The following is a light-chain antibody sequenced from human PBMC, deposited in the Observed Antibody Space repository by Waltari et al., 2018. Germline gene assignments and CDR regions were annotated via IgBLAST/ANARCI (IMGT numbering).Light chain of an antibody. CDR3: QQYDGAVVT. J-gene: IGKJ4*01. CDR1: QSVSTIS. Sequence: IVLTQSPGTLSLSPGERPTLSCRASQSVSTISLAWYQQNAGQAPRLLIYSASNRAPGIPDRFSGSGSGADFALTISSLEPEDSAMYYCQQYDGAVVTFGGGTKVEIK. CDR2: SAS. V-gene: IGKV3-20*01.